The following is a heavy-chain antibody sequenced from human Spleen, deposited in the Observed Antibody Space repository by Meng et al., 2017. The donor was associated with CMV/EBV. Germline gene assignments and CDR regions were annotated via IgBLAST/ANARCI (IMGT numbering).Heavy chain of an antibody. CDR2: INHSGST. J-gene: IGHJ1*01. CDR3: ARTPLGYCSSTSCYYFQH. CDR1: GGSFSGYY. D-gene: IGHD2-2*01. V-gene: IGHV4-34*01. Sequence: SETLSLTCAVYGGSFSGYYWSWIRQPPGKGLEWIGEINHSGSTNYNPSLKSRVTISVDTSKNQFSLKLSSVTAADTAVYYCARTPLGYCSSTSCYYFQHWGQGTLVTVSS.